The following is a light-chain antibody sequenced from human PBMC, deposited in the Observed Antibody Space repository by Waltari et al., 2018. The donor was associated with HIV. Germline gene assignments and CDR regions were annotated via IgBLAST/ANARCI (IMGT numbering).Light chain of an antibody. CDR1: VGSYNL. J-gene: IGLJ1*01. Sequence: QSALTRPAPVSESPGQSLTIPCTDVGSYNLVPWYQQHPGKAPKLLIYGVRERPSGISDRFSGSKSGNTASLTISGLQAEDEADYYCCSYAGGNTYVFDTGTKVTVL. CDR3: CSYAGGNTYV. V-gene: IGLV2-23*02. CDR2: GVR.